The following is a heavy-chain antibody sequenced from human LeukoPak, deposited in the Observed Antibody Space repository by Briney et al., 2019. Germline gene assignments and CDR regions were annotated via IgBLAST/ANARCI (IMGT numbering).Heavy chain of an antibody. V-gene: IGHV3-53*01. Sequence: PGGSLRLSCAASGFTVSSNYMSWVRQAPGKGLEWVSVIYSGGSTYYADSVKGRFTISRDNSKNTLYLQMNSLRAEDTAVYHCARGVYGDSPKYWGQGTLVTVSS. J-gene: IGHJ4*02. D-gene: IGHD4-17*01. CDR3: ARGVYGDSPKY. CDR2: IYSGGST. CDR1: GFTVSSNY.